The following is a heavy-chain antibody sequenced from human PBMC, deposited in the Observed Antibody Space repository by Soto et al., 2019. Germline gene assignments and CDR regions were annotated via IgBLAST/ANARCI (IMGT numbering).Heavy chain of an antibody. CDR1: GFTFSSYA. Sequence: QVQLVESGGGVVQPGRSLRLSCAASGFTFSSYAMHWVRQAPGKGLEWVAVISYDGSNKYYADSVKGRFTISRDNSKNTRYLQMNSLRAEDTAVYYCARGPVVAVDSWGQGTLVTVSS. CDR2: ISYDGSNK. V-gene: IGHV3-30-3*01. J-gene: IGHJ4*02. CDR3: ARGPVVAVDS. D-gene: IGHD2-21*01.